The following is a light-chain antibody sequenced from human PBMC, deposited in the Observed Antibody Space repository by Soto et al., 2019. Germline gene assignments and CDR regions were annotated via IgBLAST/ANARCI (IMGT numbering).Light chain of an antibody. CDR3: QQYGSSPRT. CDR1: QSVSSSY. J-gene: IGKJ2*01. Sequence: EIVLTQSPGTLSLSPGERATLSCRASQSVSSSYLAWYQQKPGQAPRLLMYGASSRATGIPDRFSGSGSGTDFTLTISRLEPEYSAVYYCQQYGSSPRTFGQGTNLEIK. CDR2: GAS. V-gene: IGKV3-20*01.